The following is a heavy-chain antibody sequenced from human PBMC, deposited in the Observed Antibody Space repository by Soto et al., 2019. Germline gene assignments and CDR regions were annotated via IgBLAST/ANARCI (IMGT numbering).Heavy chain of an antibody. Sequence: PSETLSLTCAVYGGSFSGYYWSWIRQPPGKGLEWIGYIYHSGSTNYNPSLKSRVTISVDTSKNQFSLKLSSVTAADTAVYYCARLPTVTTSSVYWGQGTLVTVSS. CDR2: IYHSGST. CDR1: GGSFSGYY. J-gene: IGHJ4*02. V-gene: IGHV4-34*01. D-gene: IGHD4-17*01. CDR3: ARLPTVTTSSVY.